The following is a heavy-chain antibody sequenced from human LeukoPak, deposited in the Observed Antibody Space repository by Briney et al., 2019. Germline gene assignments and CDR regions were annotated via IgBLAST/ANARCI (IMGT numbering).Heavy chain of an antibody. D-gene: IGHD6-19*01. CDR1: GFTVSSNY. V-gene: IGHV3-66*01. CDR2: IYSGGST. CDR3: AKDPHSSGWREADY. J-gene: IGHJ4*02. Sequence: PGGSLRLSCAASGFTVSSNYMSWVRQAPGKGLEWVSVIYSGGSTYYADSVKGRFTISRDNSKNTLYLQMNSLRAEDTAVYYCAKDPHSSGWREADYWGQGTLVTVSS.